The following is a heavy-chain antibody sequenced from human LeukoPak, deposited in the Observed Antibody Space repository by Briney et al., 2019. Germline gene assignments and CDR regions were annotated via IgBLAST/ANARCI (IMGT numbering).Heavy chain of an antibody. V-gene: IGHV3-48*04. CDR1: GFTFSSYS. D-gene: IGHD2-2*01. CDR3: ARERAGYCSSTSCVNYFDY. J-gene: IGHJ4*02. Sequence: GGSLRLSCAASGFTFSSYSMNWVRQAPGKGLEWVSYISSSSSTIYYADSVKGRFTISRGNAKNSLYLQMNSLRAEDTAVYYCARERAGYCSSTSCVNYFDYWGQGTLVTVSS. CDR2: ISSSSSTI.